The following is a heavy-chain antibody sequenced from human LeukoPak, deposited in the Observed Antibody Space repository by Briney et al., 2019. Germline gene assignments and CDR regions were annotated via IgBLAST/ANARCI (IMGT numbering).Heavy chain of an antibody. CDR1: GFTLSGNS. D-gene: IGHD6-19*01. J-gene: IGHJ3*01. CDR2: SYADGST. Sequence: QPGGSLRLSCAASGFTLSGNSMNWARQAPGKGLVWVSSSYADGSTFYADSVKGRFTISRDNAKNTVYLQMNSLRGEDTAVYYCTGSGGNGCWGQGTMVTVSS. CDR3: TGSGGNGC. V-gene: IGHV3-74*01.